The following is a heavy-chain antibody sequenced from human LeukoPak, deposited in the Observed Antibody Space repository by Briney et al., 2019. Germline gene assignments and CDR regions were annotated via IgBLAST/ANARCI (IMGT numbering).Heavy chain of an antibody. CDR3: ASGGIYYGAAFDF. Sequence: GGSLRLSCAASGFTFDDYGMSWVRPAPGKGREWVSGINWNGGSTGYADSVKGRFTISRDNAKNSLYLQMNSLRAEDTALYYCASGGIYYGAAFDFWGQGTLVTVSS. V-gene: IGHV3-20*04. CDR2: INWNGGST. J-gene: IGHJ4*02. CDR1: GFTFDDYG. D-gene: IGHD1-26*01.